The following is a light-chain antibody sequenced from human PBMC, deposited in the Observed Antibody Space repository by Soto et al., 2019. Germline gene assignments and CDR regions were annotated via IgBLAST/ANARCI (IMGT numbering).Light chain of an antibody. V-gene: IGKV1-39*01. J-gene: IGKJ4*01. Sequence: DIQMTQSPSSLSASVRYRVTITCRASQNIGNYLNLYQQKVGAAPKLLIYAASSLQSGVPARFSGSGSVTDFTLTISILQPEDSATSVCQQSIRDPLTFGGGTKGDIK. CDR3: QQSIRDPLT. CDR2: AAS. CDR1: QNIGNY.